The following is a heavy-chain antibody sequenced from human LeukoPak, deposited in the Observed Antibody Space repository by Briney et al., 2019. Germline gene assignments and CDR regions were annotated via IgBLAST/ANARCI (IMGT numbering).Heavy chain of an antibody. D-gene: IGHD5-24*01. CDR2: IYYSGST. V-gene: IGHV4-59*12. CDR3: AREGWLQSAVFWFDP. Sequence: TSETLSLTCTVSGGSISSYYWSWIRQPPGKGLEWIGYIYYSGSTNYNPSLKSRVTISVDTSKNQFSLKLSSVTAADTAVYYCAREGWLQSAVFWFDPWGQRTLVTVSS. J-gene: IGHJ5*02. CDR1: GGSISSYY.